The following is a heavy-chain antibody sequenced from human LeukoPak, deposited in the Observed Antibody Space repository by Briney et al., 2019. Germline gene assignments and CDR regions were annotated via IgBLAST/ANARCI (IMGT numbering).Heavy chain of an antibody. CDR1: GFTVSTNY. CDR2: IYRDGST. J-gene: IGHJ4*02. D-gene: IGHD6-13*01. V-gene: IGHV3-53*01. CDR3: ARGEGSSWYFDY. Sequence: PGGSLRLSCAASGFTVSTNYMSWVRQAPGKGLEWASVIYRDGSTYYADSVKGRFTISRDNSKNTLYLQMNSLRAEDTAVYYCARGEGSSWYFDYWGQGNLVTVSS.